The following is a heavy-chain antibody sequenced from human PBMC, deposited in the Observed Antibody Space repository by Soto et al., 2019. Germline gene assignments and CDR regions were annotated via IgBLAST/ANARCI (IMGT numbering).Heavy chain of an antibody. CDR3: AKVGTWLDVPRFDY. Sequence: GGSLRLSCAASGFTFSSYAMSWVRQAPGKEQEWVSAISGSGGSTYYADSVKGRFTISRDNSKNALYLQMNSLRAEDTAVYYCAKVGTWLDVPRFDYWGQGTLVTVSS. D-gene: IGHD5-12*01. V-gene: IGHV3-23*01. CDR2: ISGSGGST. J-gene: IGHJ4*02. CDR1: GFTFSSYA.